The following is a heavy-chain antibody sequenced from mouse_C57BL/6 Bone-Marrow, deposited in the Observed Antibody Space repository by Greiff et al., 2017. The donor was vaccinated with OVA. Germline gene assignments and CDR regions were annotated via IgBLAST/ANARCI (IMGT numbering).Heavy chain of an antibody. CDR2: IDPSDSYT. Sequence: QVHVKQSGAELVKPGASVKLSCKASGYTFTNYWMQWVKQRPGQGLEWIGEIDPSDSYTNYNQNFKGKATLTVDTSSSTSYMQLSSLPSEASAFYYCASAVFAYWGQGTLVTVSA. J-gene: IGHJ3*01. CDR3: ASAVFAY. V-gene: IGHV1-50*01. CDR1: GYTFTNYW.